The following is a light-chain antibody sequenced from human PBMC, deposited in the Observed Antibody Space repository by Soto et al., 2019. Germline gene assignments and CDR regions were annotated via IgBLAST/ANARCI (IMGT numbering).Light chain of an antibody. CDR2: LNSDGSH. J-gene: IGLJ1*01. Sequence: QSVLTQSPSASASLGASVNITCTLSSGHSSYAIAWHQQQPEKGPRYLMKLNSDGSHSKGDGIPDRFSGSSSGAERYLTISSLKSEDEADYYCQTWGSGIHYVFGTGTKLTVL. V-gene: IGLV4-69*01. CDR1: SGHSSYA. CDR3: QTWGSGIHYV.